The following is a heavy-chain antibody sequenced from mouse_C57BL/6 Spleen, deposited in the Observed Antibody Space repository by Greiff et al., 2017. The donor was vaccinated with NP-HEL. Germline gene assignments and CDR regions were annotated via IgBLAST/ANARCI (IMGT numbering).Heavy chain of an antibody. CDR1: GFNIKDDY. CDR2: IDPENGDT. J-gene: IGHJ3*01. D-gene: IGHD2-1*01. Sequence: EVQLQQSGAELVRPVASVKLSCTASGFNIKDDYMHWVKQRPEQGLEWIGWIDPENGDTEYASKFQGKATITADTSSNTAYLQLSSLTSEDTAVYYCTYGNYSAWFAYWGQGTLVTVSA. V-gene: IGHV14-4*01. CDR3: TYGNYSAWFAY.